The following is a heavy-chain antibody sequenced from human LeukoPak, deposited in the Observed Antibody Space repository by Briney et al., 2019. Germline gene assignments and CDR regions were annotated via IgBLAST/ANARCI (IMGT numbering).Heavy chain of an antibody. V-gene: IGHV3-21*04. CDR3: AKVGDYYGSGSSHYYYYGMDV. CDR1: GFTFSSYS. Sequence: GGSLRLSCAASGFTFSSYSMNWVRQAPGKGLEWVSSISSSSSYIYYADSVKGRFTISRDNAKNSLYLQMNSLRAEDTAVYYCAKVGDYYGSGSSHYYYYGMDVWGQGTTVTVSS. J-gene: IGHJ6*02. CDR2: ISSSSSYI. D-gene: IGHD3-10*01.